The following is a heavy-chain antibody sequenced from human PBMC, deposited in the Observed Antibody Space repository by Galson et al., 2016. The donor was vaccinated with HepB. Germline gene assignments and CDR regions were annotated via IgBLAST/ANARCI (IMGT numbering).Heavy chain of an antibody. CDR1: GFTFSDYA. V-gene: IGHV3-30-3*01. J-gene: IGHJ3*01. D-gene: IGHD4-17*01. CDR2: ISKDGSSM. CDR3: TREWFYGDWDTFDV. Sequence: SLRLSCAASGFTFSDYAIHWFRQAPRKGLEWVAVISKDGSSMYYEDSVEGRFSISSDNSKNTVHLAVNSLRPEDTAVYYCTREWFYGDWDTFDVWGQGTKVTVSS.